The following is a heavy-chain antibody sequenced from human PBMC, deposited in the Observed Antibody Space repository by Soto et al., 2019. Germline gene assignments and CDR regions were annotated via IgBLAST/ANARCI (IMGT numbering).Heavy chain of an antibody. D-gene: IGHD2-8*01. J-gene: IGHJ4*02. Sequence: PSETLSLTCTVSGVSISSSYWSWLRQSPGTGLEWSGYIYYTGTTNYNPSLKMRVTISLDTAKNQFSLNVNSLTTADTAVYFCARGGNRYSTTAPGVGGFDFWGQGTLVTVSS. V-gene: IGHV4-59*01. CDR2: IYYTGTT. CDR3: ARGGNRYSTTAPGVGGFDF. CDR1: GVSISSSY.